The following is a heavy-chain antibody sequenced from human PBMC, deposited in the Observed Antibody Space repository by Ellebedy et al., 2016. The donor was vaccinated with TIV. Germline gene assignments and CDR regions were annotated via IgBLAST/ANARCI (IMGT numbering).Heavy chain of an antibody. CDR1: GGTFSSYA. CDR3: AREIVGAQDAFDI. CDR2: ISAYNGNT. J-gene: IGHJ3*02. D-gene: IGHD1-26*01. V-gene: IGHV1-18*01. Sequence: ASVKVSXXASGGTFSSYAISWVRQAPGQGLEWMGWISAYNGNTNYAQKLQGRVTMTTDTSTSTAYMELRSLRSDDTAVYYCAREIVGAQDAFDIWGQGTMVTVSS.